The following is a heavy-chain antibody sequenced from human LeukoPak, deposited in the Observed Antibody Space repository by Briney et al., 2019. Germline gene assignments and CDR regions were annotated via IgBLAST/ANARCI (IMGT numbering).Heavy chain of an antibody. V-gene: IGHV3-21*01. CDR3: AAQWLVRVNI. CDR1: GFTFSSYS. D-gene: IGHD6-19*01. Sequence: GGSLRLSCAASGFTFSSYSMNWVRQAPGKGLEWVSLISSSTSYISYADSVKGRFTISRDNAKNSLYLQMNSLRAEDTAVYYCAAQWLVRVNIWGQGTMVTVSS. CDR2: ISSSTSYI. J-gene: IGHJ3*02.